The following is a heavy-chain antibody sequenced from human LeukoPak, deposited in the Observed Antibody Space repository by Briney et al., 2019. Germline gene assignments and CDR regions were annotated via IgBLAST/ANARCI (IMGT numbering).Heavy chain of an antibody. V-gene: IGHV3-33*01. CDR3: AREGEGTAMVGNYYYGMDV. CDR2: IWYDGSNK. CDR1: GFTFSSYG. D-gene: IGHD5-18*01. Sequence: TGGSLRLSCAASGFTFSSYGMHWVRQAPGKGLEWVAVIWYDGSNKHYADSVKGRFTISRDNSKNTLYLQMNSLRAEDTAVYYCAREGEGTAMVGNYYYGMDVWGQGTTVTVSS. J-gene: IGHJ6*02.